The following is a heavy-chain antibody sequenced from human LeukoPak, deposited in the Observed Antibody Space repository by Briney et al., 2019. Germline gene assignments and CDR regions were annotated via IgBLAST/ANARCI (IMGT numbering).Heavy chain of an antibody. CDR1: GFTFSSYE. CDR2: ISSSGSTI. D-gene: IGHD5-24*01. Sequence: GGSLRLSCAASGFTFSSYEMNWVRQARGKGLEWVSYISSSGSTIYYADSVKGRFTISRDNAKNSLYLQMNSLRAEDTAVYYCARDRMAQGWFDPWGQGTLVTVSS. V-gene: IGHV3-48*03. J-gene: IGHJ5*02. CDR3: ARDRMAQGWFDP.